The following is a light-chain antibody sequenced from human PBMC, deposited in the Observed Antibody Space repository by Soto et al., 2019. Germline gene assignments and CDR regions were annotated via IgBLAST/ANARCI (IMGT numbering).Light chain of an antibody. V-gene: IGKV4-1*01. CDR1: QSVLYSSNNKNY. J-gene: IGKJ1*01. CDR2: WAS. Sequence: DSVMTQSPDSLAVSLGERATINCKSSQSVLYSSNNKNYLAWYQQKPGQPPKLLIYWASTRESGVPDRFSGSGSGTDFTLTISSLQAEDVAVYYCQQYYSPRTFGQGTKVDI. CDR3: QQYYSPRT.